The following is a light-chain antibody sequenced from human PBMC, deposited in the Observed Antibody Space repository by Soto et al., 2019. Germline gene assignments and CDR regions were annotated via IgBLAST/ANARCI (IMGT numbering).Light chain of an antibody. V-gene: IGLV2-14*01. Sequence: QSFLTQPASVSGSPGQSITISCTGTSSDIGRYKFVSWFQQHPGKAPKLLIFEGTNRPSGVSNRFSGSKSGNTASLTISGLQAEDEAIYFCSSSTNTNTLVIFGGGTQLTVL. CDR2: EGT. CDR1: SSDIGRYKF. CDR3: SSSTNTNTLVI. J-gene: IGLJ2*01.